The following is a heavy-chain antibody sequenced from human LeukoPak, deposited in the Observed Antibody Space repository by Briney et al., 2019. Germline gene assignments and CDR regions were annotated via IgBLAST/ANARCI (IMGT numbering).Heavy chain of an antibody. V-gene: IGHV4-4*09. Sequence: SETLSLTCTVSGGSISSYYWSWIRQPPGKGLEWIGYIYTSGSTNYNPSLKSRVTISVDTSKNQFSLLQNSVPAADTAVYYCARQRTDSSLHFDYWGQGTLVTVSS. J-gene: IGHJ4*02. CDR1: GGSISSYY. CDR2: IYTSGST. CDR3: ARQRTDSSLHFDY. D-gene: IGHD6-6*01.